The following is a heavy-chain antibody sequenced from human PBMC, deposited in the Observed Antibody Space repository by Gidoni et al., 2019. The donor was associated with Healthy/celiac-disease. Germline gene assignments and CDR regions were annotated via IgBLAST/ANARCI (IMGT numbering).Heavy chain of an antibody. CDR3: AKDIARFAGYMDV. V-gene: IGHV3-43*01. Sequence: FTISRDNSKNSLYLQMNSLRTEDTALYYCAKDIARFAGYMDVWGKGTTVTVSS. J-gene: IGHJ6*03. D-gene: IGHD3-3*01.